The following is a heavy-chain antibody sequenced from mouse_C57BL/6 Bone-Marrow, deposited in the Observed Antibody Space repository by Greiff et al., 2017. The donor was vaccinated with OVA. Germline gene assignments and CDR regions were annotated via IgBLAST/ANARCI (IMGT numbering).Heavy chain of an antibody. D-gene: IGHD1-1*01. CDR1: GYTFTSYW. CDR3: AREYYGSSLYWYFDY. J-gene: IGHJ1*03. Sequence: QVQLQQSGAELVKPGASVKLSCKASGYTFTSYWMHWVKQRPGQGLEWIGMIHPNSGSTNYNEKFKSKATLTVDKSSSTAYMQLSSLTSEAAAVYYCAREYYGSSLYWYFDYWGKGTTVTVSS. CDR2: IHPNSGST. V-gene: IGHV1-64*01.